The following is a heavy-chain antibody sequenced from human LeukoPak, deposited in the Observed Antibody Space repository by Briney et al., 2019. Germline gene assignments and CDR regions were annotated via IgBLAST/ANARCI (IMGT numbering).Heavy chain of an antibody. CDR3: ARGDYDILTGYYPLGY. Sequence: GASVKVSCKASGYTFTGYYMHWVRQAPGQGLEWMGWINPNSGGTNYAQKLQGRVTMTTDTSTSTAYMELRSLRSDDTAVYYCARGDYDILTGYYPLGYWGQGTLVTVSS. D-gene: IGHD3-9*01. CDR1: GYTFTGYY. CDR2: INPNSGGT. J-gene: IGHJ4*02. V-gene: IGHV1-2*02.